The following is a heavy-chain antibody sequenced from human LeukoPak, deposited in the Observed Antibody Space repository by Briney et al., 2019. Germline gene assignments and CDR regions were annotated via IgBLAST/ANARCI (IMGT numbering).Heavy chain of an antibody. CDR1: GGSISSYY. Sequence: SETLSLTCTVSGGSISSYYWSWVRQPPGKGLEWIGEINHSGSTNYNPSLKSRVTISVDTSKNQFSLKLSSVTAADTAVYYCARERTTYYDFWSGQKYYYYYMDVWGKGTTVTVSS. D-gene: IGHD3-3*01. CDR2: INHSGST. J-gene: IGHJ6*03. CDR3: ARERTTYYDFWSGQKYYYYYMDV. V-gene: IGHV4-34*01.